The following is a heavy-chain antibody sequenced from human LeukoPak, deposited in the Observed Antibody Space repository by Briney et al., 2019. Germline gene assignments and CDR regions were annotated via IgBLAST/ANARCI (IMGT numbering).Heavy chain of an antibody. J-gene: IGHJ4*02. CDR2: INPNRGDT. V-gene: IGHV1-2*02. Sequence: ASVTVSCTASEYTFTDYYMHWVRQAPGQGLEWMGWINPNRGDTNYAQKFQGRVTMTRDPSISTAYMALTRLRSDDTAVYYCARDAWLVGTTNLYYFDYWGQGTLVTVSS. CDR3: ARDAWLVGTTNLYYFDY. CDR1: EYTFTDYY. D-gene: IGHD1-26*01.